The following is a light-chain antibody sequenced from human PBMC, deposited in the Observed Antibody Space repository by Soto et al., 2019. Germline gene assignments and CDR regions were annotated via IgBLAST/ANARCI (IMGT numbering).Light chain of an antibody. CDR3: LVYFIGAWV. J-gene: IGLJ3*02. CDR2: SVN. Sequence: QAVVTQEPSLTVSPGGTVTLTCASSAGDVTSGYYPNWVRQKPGQAPRTLIYSVNNKHSWTPARFSGSLLGGKATLTLSGAQFEDEADYYCLVYFIGAWVFGGGTKVTVL. V-gene: IGLV7-43*01. CDR1: AGDVTSGYY.